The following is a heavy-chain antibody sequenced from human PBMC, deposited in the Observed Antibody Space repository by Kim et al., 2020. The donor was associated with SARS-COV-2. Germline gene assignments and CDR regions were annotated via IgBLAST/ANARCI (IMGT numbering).Heavy chain of an antibody. Sequence: SETLSLTCTVSGGSISSGGYYWSWIRQHPGKGLEWIGYIYYSGSTYYNPSLKSRVTISVDTSKNQFSLKLSSVTAADTAVYYCARDQKWRHIVEDWGQGTLVTVSS. CDR3: ARDQKWRHIVED. J-gene: IGHJ4*02. V-gene: IGHV4-31*03. CDR1: GGSISSGGYY. CDR2: IYYSGST. D-gene: IGHD2-21*01.